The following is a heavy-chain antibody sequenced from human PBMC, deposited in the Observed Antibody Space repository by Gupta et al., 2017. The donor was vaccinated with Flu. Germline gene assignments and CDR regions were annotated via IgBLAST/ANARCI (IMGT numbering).Heavy chain of an antibody. CDR2: IIPIFGTA. Sequence: QVQLVQSXAEVKKPGSSVKVSCKASXGXFSSXAXXXVXQAPGQGLEWMEEIIPIFGTANYAQKFQGRVTITADKSTSTAYMELSSLRSEDTAVYYCARVYSSSWRTNWFDPWGQGTLVTVSS. CDR3: ARVYSSSWRTNWFDP. D-gene: IGHD6-13*01. J-gene: IGHJ5*02. V-gene: IGHV1-69*06. CDR1: XGXFSSXA.